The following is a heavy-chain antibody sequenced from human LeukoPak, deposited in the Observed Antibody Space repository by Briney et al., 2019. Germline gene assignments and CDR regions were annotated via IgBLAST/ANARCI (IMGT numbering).Heavy chain of an antibody. CDR1: GFIFSNYA. V-gene: IGHV3-23*01. CDR3: ASVVRPGYFFYYGLGV. CDR2: ISSNGDNI. J-gene: IGHJ6*02. Sequence: GGSLRLSCAASGFIFSNYAMSWIRQAPGKGLEWVSAISSNGDNIYYADSVKGRFTISRDNSKNTLYLQINSLRAEDTALYFCASVVRPGYFFYYGLGVWGRGATVTVSS.